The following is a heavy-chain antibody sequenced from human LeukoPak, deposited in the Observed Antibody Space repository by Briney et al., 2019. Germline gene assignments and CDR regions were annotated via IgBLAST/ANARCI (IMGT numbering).Heavy chain of an antibody. D-gene: IGHD3-22*01. V-gene: IGHV4-4*02. CDR1: GGSISSSNW. J-gene: IGHJ4*02. Sequence: SETLSLTCAVSGGSISSSNWWSWVRQPPGKGLEWIGEIYHSGSANCNPSLKSRVTISVDKSKNQFSLRLSSVTAADTAVYYCASAGHDGIGYKVCWGQGTLVTVSS. CDR2: IYHSGSA. CDR3: ASAGHDGIGYKVC.